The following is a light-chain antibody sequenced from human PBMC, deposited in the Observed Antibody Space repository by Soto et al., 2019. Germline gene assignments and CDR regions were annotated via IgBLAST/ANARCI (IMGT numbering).Light chain of an antibody. V-gene: IGKV3-20*01. CDR1: QSVSISY. CDR3: QQYGSSSLYT. Sequence: IVLTQSPGTLSLSPGERATLSCRASQSVSISYLAWYQQKPGQAPRPPIYGASSRATGIPDRFSGSGSGTDFTLTISRLEPEDGAVYYCQQYGSSSLYTFGQGTKLEIK. CDR2: GAS. J-gene: IGKJ2*01.